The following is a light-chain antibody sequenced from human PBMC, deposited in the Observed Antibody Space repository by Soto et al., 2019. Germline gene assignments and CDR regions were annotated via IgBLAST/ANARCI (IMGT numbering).Light chain of an antibody. CDR3: LQSYRSPYT. Sequence: IQITQSPSSLSASVGDSVAVTCRASQSINIYLNWYQQKPGKAPTLLIYGASSLQSGVPSRFTGGGSRTDFTLTISSLQPEDFATYYCLQSYRSPYTFGQGTKLEIK. V-gene: IGKV1-39*01. J-gene: IGKJ2*01. CDR1: QSINIY. CDR2: GAS.